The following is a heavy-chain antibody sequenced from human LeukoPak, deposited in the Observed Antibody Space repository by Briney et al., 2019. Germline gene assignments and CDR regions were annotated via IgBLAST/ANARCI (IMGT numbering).Heavy chain of an antibody. Sequence: GGSLRLSCAASGFTFSSYAMSWFRQALGKGLEWVGFIRSKAYGGTTEYAASVKGRFTISRDDSKSIAYLQMNSLKTEDTAVYYCTRDRGSYKPYYFDYWGQGTLVTVSS. CDR3: TRDRGSYKPYYFDY. D-gene: IGHD1-26*01. J-gene: IGHJ4*02. CDR1: GFTFSSYA. V-gene: IGHV3-49*03. CDR2: IRSKAYGGTT.